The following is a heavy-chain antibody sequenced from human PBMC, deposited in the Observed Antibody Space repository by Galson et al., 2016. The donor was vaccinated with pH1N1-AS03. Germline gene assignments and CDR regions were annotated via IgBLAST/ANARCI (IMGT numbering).Heavy chain of an antibody. D-gene: IGHD1-26*01. V-gene: IGHV4-39*01. Sequence: ETLSLTCAVSGDSISRSSSSWGWIRQPPGKGLEWIGNVYSTGSANYNPSLGSRVTISRDTSKNQFSLKITSVTAADTAVYYCAITMGGTPDFGYWGQGILVTVSS. CDR2: VYSTGSA. CDR1: GDSISRSSSS. J-gene: IGHJ4*02. CDR3: AITMGGTPDFGY.